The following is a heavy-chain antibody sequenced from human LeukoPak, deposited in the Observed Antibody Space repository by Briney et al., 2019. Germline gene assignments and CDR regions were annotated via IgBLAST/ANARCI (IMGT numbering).Heavy chain of an antibody. CDR1: GYTFTSYA. CDR3: AREGSMVRGDY. D-gene: IGHD3-10*01. Sequence: ASVKVSCKASGYTFTSYAMHWVRQAPGQRLEWMGWINAGNGNTKYSQKFQGRVTITRDTSASTAYMELSSLRSEDTAEYYCAREGSMVRGDYWGQGTLVTVSS. CDR2: INAGNGNT. V-gene: IGHV1-3*01. J-gene: IGHJ4*02.